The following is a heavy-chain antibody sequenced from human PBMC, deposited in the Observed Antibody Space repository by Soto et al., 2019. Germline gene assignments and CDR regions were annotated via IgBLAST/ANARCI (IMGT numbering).Heavy chain of an antibody. CDR1: GYTFTSYG. CDR3: ARLLLYHHQKYMAV. J-gene: IGHJ6*03. V-gene: IGHV1-18*01. CDR2: ISAYNGNT. Sequence: CKASGYTFTSYGISWVRQAPGQGLEWMGWISAYNGNTNYAQKLQGRVTMTTDTSTSTAYMELRSLRSDDTAVYYCARLLLYHHQKYMAVWGQGTTVPVSS. D-gene: IGHD2-2*01.